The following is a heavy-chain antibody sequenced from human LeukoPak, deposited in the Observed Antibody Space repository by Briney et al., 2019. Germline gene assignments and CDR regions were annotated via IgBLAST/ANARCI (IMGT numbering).Heavy chain of an antibody. J-gene: IGHJ4*02. V-gene: IGHV1-69*04. CDR3: ARSLGGTTPDY. CDR1: GGTFSSYA. D-gene: IGHD3-16*01. CDR2: IIPILGIA. Sequence: GASVKVSCKASGGTFSSYAISWVRQAPGQGLEWMGRIIPILGIANYAQKFQGRVTTTADKSTSTAYMELSSLRSEDTAVYYCARSLGGTTPDYWGQGTLVTVSS.